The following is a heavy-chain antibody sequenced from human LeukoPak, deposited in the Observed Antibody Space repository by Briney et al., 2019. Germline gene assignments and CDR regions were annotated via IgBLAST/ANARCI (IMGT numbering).Heavy chain of an antibody. CDR3: AREGGVEGLITMIVVGSLYAFDI. CDR2: IIPIFGTA. Sequence: ASVKVSCKASGGTFSSYAISWVRQAPGQGLEWMGRIIPIFGTANYAQKFQGRVTITTDESTSTAYMELSSLRSGDTAVYYCAREGGVEGLITMIVVGSLYAFDIWGQGTMVTVSS. D-gene: IGHD3-22*01. V-gene: IGHV1-69*05. CDR1: GGTFSSYA. J-gene: IGHJ3*02.